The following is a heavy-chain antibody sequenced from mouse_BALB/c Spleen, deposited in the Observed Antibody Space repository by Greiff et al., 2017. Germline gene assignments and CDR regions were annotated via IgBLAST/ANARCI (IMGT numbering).Heavy chain of an antibody. J-gene: IGHJ4*01. CDR3: ARPSLYGNYDAMDY. Sequence: QVQLKESGPGLVAPSQSLSITCTVSGFSLTSYGVHWVRQPPGKGLEWLGVIWAGGSTNYNSALMSRLSISKDNSKSQVFLKMNSLQTDDTAMYYCARPSLYGNYDAMDYWGQGTSVTVSS. CDR1: GFSLTSYG. D-gene: IGHD2-10*02. CDR2: IWAGGST. V-gene: IGHV2-9*02.